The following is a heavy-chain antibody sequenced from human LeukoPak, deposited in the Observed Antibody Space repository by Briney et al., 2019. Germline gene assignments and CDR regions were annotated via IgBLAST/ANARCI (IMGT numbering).Heavy chain of an antibody. J-gene: IGHJ6*03. CDR3: ARRTYYYGSGSYNDNYYYYMDV. V-gene: IGHV1-18*01. CDR2: ISGYNGDT. Sequence: ASVKVSCKASGYTFTNYGISWVRQAPGQGLEWMGCISGYNGDTNYAKKVQGRVTMTTDTSTSTAYMELRSLRSDDTAVYYCARRTYYYGSGSYNDNYYYYMDVWGKGTTVTVSS. CDR1: GYTFTNYG. D-gene: IGHD3-10*01.